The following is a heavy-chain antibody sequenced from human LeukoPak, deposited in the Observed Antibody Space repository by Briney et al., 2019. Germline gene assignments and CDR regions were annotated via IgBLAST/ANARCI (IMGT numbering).Heavy chain of an antibody. CDR2: IIPIFGTA. CDR1: GGTFSSYA. CDR3: ARSMVRGEGYYYYGMDV. D-gene: IGHD3-10*01. Sequence: SVKVSCKASGGTFSSYAISWVRQAPGQGLEWMGGIIPIFGTANYAQKFQGGVTITADKSTSTAYMELSSLRSEDTAVYYCARSMVRGEGYYYYGMDVWGKGTTVTVSS. V-gene: IGHV1-69*06. J-gene: IGHJ6*04.